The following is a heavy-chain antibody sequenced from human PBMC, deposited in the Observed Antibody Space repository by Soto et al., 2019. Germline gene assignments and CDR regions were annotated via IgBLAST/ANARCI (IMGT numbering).Heavy chain of an antibody. J-gene: IGHJ6*02. V-gene: IGHV1-69*13. D-gene: IGHD2-2*01. Sequence: SVKVSCKASGGTFSSYAISWVRQAPGQGLEWMGGIIPIFGTANYAQKFQGRVTITADESTSTAYMELSSLRSEDTAVYYCARGIVLVPAATGIYYYYGMDVWGQGTTVTVSS. CDR3: ARGIVLVPAATGIYYYYGMDV. CDR1: GGTFSSYA. CDR2: IIPIFGTA.